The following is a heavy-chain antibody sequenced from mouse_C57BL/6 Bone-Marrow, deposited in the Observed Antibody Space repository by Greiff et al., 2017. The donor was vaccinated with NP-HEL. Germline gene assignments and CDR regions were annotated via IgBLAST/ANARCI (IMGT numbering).Heavy chain of an antibody. CDR2: INPNNSGT. J-gene: IGHJ2*01. D-gene: IGHD1-1*01. Sequence: VQLQQSGPELVKPGASVKISCKASGYTFTDYYMNWVKQSHGKSLEWIGDINPNNSGTSYNQKFKGKATLTVDKSSSTAYMELRSLTSEDSAVYYCASNFVVVDYWGQGTTLTVSS. V-gene: IGHV1-26*01. CDR1: GYTFTDYY. CDR3: ASNFVVVDY.